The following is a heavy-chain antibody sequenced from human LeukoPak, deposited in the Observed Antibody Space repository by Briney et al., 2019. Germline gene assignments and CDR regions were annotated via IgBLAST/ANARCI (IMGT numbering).Heavy chain of an antibody. V-gene: IGHV4-31*03. Sequence: SQTLSLTCTVSGGSISSGGYYWSWIRQHPGKGLEWIGYIYYSGSTYYNPSLKSRVTISVDTSKNQFSLKLSSVTAADTAVYYCAATQLWLHPHYYGMDVWGQGTTVTVSS. J-gene: IGHJ6*02. CDR3: AATQLWLHPHYYGMDV. CDR2: IYYSGST. D-gene: IGHD5-18*01. CDR1: GGSISSGGYY.